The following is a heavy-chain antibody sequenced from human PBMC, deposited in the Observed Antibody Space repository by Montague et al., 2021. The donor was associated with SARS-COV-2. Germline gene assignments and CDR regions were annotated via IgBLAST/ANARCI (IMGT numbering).Heavy chain of an antibody. V-gene: IGHV4-59*11. Sequence: SETLSLTCTVSGGSMSDHYWSWIRQPPGKGLEWLAYIYYSGGIXSXASXXXRVTMSVDTSKNQFSLKLTSVPAADTAVYYCARAVSVRRAVNWFDPWGQGTLVTVSS. D-gene: IGHD3-10*01. CDR2: IYYSGGI. CDR3: ARAVSVRRAVNWFDP. CDR1: GGSMSDHY. J-gene: IGHJ5*02.